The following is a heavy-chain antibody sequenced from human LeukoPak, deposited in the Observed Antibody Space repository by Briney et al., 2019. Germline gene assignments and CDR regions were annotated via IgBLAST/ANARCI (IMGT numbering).Heavy chain of an antibody. CDR3: ARDRGTNYNGAGGYFDC. Sequence: GGSLRLSCAASGFTFSGYGIHWVRQAPGKGLEWVAFIWYDGSNKYYVDSVKGRFTISRDNSRNTLYLQMNSLRAEDTAVYYCARDRGTNYNGAGGYFDCWGQGTLVTVSS. J-gene: IGHJ4*02. CDR1: GFTFSGYG. CDR2: IWYDGSNK. D-gene: IGHD3-10*01. V-gene: IGHV3-33*01.